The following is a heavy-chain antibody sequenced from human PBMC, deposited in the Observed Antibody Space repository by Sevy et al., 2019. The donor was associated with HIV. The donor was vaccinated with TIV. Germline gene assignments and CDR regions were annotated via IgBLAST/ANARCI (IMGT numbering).Heavy chain of an antibody. V-gene: IGHV3-64D*06. J-gene: IGHJ6*03. CDR3: VKASRSVAVAGSYYFYCMDV. CDR2: ISSNGDST. CDR1: EFTFSNYG. Sequence: GGSLRLSCSASEFTFSNYGMHWVSQSPGKGLEYVSGISSNGDSTYYADSVKGRFTVSRDNSKNTLYLQMSSLRPEDTAMYYCVKASRSVAVAGSYYFYCMDVWGKGTTVTVSS. D-gene: IGHD6-19*01.